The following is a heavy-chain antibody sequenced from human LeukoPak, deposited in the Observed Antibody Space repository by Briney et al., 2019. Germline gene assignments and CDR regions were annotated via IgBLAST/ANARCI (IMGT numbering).Heavy chain of an antibody. D-gene: IGHD3-22*01. J-gene: IGHJ4*02. Sequence: ASVKVSCKASGGTFSSYAISWVRQAPGRGREWMGWIIPIFGTAKYAQKFQGRVTITTDESTSTAYMELSSLRSEDTAVYYCARAGYDSSGYYYKYYFDYWGQGTLVTVSS. CDR3: ARAGYDSSGYYYKYYFDY. CDR1: GGTFSSYA. V-gene: IGHV1-69*05. CDR2: IIPIFGTA.